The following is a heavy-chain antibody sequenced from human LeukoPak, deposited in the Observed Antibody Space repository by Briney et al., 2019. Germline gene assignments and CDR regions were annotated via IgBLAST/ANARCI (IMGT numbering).Heavy chain of an antibody. CDR1: GFTFSDYY. Sequence: GGSLRLSCAASGFTFSDYYMSWIRQAPGKGLEWVSYISSSGSTIYYADSVKGRFTISRDNSKNTLSLQMNALRAEDTAVYYCATDPPVVAATGTQYYFDYWGQGALVTVSS. V-gene: IGHV3-11*04. J-gene: IGHJ4*02. CDR3: ATDPPVVAATGTQYYFDY. D-gene: IGHD6-13*01. CDR2: ISSSGSTI.